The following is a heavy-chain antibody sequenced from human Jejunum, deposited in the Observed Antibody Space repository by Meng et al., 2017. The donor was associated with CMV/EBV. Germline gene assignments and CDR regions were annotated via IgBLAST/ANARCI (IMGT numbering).Heavy chain of an antibody. CDR3: ARDVGYTVTAPFDY. J-gene: IGHJ4*02. Sequence: CGFAVSSHAMSWVRQVPGRRPEWVAGISGAGLATYYADSVKGRFTISRDNSNSTLFLQMDGLRGDDTAVYFCARDVGYTVTAPFDYWGQGSVVTVSS. D-gene: IGHD4-11*01. V-gene: IGHV3-23*01. CDR2: ISGAGLAT. CDR1: GFAVSSHA.